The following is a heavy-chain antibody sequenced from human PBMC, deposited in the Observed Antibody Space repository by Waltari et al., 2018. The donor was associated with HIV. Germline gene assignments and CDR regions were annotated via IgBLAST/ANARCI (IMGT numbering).Heavy chain of an antibody. D-gene: IGHD1-26*01. Sequence: QVQLVQSGAEVKKPRASVKVSCKASGYTFTTSPIHWVRQAPGQRLEWMGWINPDTGDTKYSQKFQDRVTITGDTFASTVYLELSRLTSEDTAVYYCARDWEDFYNYYGMDVWGQGTTVTVSS. CDR3: ARDWEDFYNYYGMDV. J-gene: IGHJ6*02. CDR2: INPDTGDT. V-gene: IGHV1-3*01. CDR1: GYTFTTSP.